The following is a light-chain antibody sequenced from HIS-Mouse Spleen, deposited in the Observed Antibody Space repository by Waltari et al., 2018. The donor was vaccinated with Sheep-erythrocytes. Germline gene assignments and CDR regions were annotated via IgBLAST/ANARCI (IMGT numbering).Light chain of an antibody. V-gene: IGLV6-57*04. J-gene: IGLJ3*02. CDR2: EDN. Sequence: NFMLTQPHSVSESPVKTVTIPCTRSSGRLASNYGQWYQQRPGRAPTTVIYEDNQRPSGVPDRFSGSIDSSSNSASLTISGLKTEDEADYYCQSYDSSIRVFGGGTKLTVL. CDR1: SGRLASNY. CDR3: QSYDSSIRV.